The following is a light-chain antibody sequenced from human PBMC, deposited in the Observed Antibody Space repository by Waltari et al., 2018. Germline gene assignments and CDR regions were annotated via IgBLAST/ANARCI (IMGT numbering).Light chain of an antibody. Sequence: IVLTQSPGTLSLSPGERATLSCRASQSVSRSLAWYQQKPGQAPKLLIYGASTRATGLPDRFTGSGSGTDFSLTISSLEPEDFAIYLCQHYVRLPATFGQGTKVEIK. CDR3: QHYVRLPAT. J-gene: IGKJ1*01. V-gene: IGKV3-20*01. CDR1: QSVSRS. CDR2: GAS.